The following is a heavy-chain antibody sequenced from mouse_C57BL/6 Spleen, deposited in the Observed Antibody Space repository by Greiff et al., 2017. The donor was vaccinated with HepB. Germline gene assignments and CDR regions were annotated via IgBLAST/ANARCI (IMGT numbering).Heavy chain of an antibody. CDR1: GYTFTSYW. Sequence: QVQLQQPGAELVKPGASVKMSCKASGYTFTSYWITWAKQRPGQGLEWIGDIYPGSGSTNYNEKFKSKATLTVDTSSSTAYMQLSSLTSEDSAVYYCARRRTGYYAMDYWGQGTSVTVSS. D-gene: IGHD4-1*01. J-gene: IGHJ4*01. CDR2: IYPGSGST. CDR3: ARRRTGYYAMDY. V-gene: IGHV1-55*01.